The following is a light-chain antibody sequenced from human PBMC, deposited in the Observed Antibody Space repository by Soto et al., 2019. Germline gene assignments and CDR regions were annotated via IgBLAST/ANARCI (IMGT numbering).Light chain of an antibody. V-gene: IGKV3-20*01. CDR2: GAS. CDR1: QNVSSSY. J-gene: IGKJ4*01. Sequence: EIVLTQSPGTLSLSPGERATLSCRASQNVSSSYLAWYQQKPGQAPRLLIYGASSRATSIPDKFSGSGSGTDFTLTISRLEPDDFAVYYCQQYGSSPPLTFGGGTKVEIK. CDR3: QQYGSSPPLT.